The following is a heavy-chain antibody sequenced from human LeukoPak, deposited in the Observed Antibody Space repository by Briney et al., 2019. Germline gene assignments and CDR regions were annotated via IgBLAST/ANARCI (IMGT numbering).Heavy chain of an antibody. CDR3: AKIERWLVHGFDL. CDR1: GFTFSSYA. Sequence: GGSLRLSCAASGFTFSSYAMNWVRQAPGKGLEWVASISRNGGSTYYADSVKGRFTISRDNSRNAVFLQMISPRDDDTAIYYCAKIERWLVHGFDLWGRGTLVTVSS. J-gene: IGHJ2*01. D-gene: IGHD6-19*01. CDR2: ISRNGGST. V-gene: IGHV3-23*01.